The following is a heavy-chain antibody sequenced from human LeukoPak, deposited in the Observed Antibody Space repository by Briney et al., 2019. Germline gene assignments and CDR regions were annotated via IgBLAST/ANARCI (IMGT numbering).Heavy chain of an antibody. J-gene: IGHJ4*02. V-gene: IGHV1-46*01. CDR2: INPSGGST. CDR3: AASSGYYYEFDYFDY. CDR1: GYTFTSYY. D-gene: IGHD3-22*01. Sequence: ASVKVSCKASGYTFTSYYMHWVRQAPGQGLEWMGIINPSGGSTSYAQKFQGRVTMTRDTSTSTVYMELSSLRSEDTAVYYCAASSGYYYEFDYFDYWGQGTLVTVSS.